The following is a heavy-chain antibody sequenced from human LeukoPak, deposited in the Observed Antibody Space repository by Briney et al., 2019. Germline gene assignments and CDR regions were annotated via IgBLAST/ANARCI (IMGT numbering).Heavy chain of an antibody. V-gene: IGHV3-21*01. Sequence: PGGSLRLSCAASGFTFSSYGMNWVRQAPGKGLEWVSSISSSSSYIYYADSVKGRFTISRDNAKNPLYLQMNSLRAEDTAVYYCARDGYFYSSSSFDYWGQGTLVTVSS. CDR3: ARDGYFYSSSSFDY. D-gene: IGHD6-6*01. CDR1: GFTFSSYG. J-gene: IGHJ4*02. CDR2: ISSSSSYI.